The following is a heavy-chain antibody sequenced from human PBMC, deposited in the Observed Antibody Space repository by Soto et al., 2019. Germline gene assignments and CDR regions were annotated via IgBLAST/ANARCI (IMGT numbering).Heavy chain of an antibody. CDR1: RYTFNSHA. J-gene: IGHJ5*02. D-gene: IGHD3-10*02. Sequence: ASVKVSCKASRYTFNSHAIHWVRQAPGQRPEWLGWINAGNGNTYYSEKFEGRVTFTRDTAATTVNMELTSLTSEDTAIYYCGRDQSGIGYYVDWFDPWGQGTLVTVSS. V-gene: IGHV1-3*01. CDR3: GRDQSGIGYYVDWFDP. CDR2: INAGNGNT.